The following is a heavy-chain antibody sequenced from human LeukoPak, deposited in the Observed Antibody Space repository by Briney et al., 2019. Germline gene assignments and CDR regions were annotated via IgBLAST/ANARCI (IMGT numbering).Heavy chain of an antibody. D-gene: IGHD6-13*01. Sequence: PGGSLRLSCAASGFTFSSYAMHWVRQAPGKGLEWVAVISYDGSYKYYADSVKGRFTISRDNSKNTLYLQMNSLRAEDTAVYYCARERGYSSSFWFDYWGQGTLVTVSS. CDR1: GFTFSSYA. CDR2: ISYDGSYK. V-gene: IGHV3-30-3*01. CDR3: ARERGYSSSFWFDY. J-gene: IGHJ4*02.